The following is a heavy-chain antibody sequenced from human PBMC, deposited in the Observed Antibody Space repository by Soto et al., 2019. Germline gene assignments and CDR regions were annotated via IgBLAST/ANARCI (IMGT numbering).Heavy chain of an antibody. D-gene: IGHD6-13*01. CDR1: EFTFTHYW. Sequence: GGSLSLSCAASEFTFTHYWMHWVRQAPGKGLVWVSRISSDGTTTNYADSVKGRFTISRDNAKNTLYLQMTSLRAEDRAIYYCVRGKVAAGFDYWGQGALVTVSS. CDR2: ISSDGTTT. CDR3: VRGKVAAGFDY. J-gene: IGHJ4*02. V-gene: IGHV3-74*01.